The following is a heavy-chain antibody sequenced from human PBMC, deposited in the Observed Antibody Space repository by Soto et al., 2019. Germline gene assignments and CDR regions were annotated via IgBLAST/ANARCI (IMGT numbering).Heavy chain of an antibody. D-gene: IGHD6-19*01. CDR2: IWYDGSNK. Sequence: HPGGSLRLSCAASGFTFSTYGMHWVRQAPGKGLEWVSIIWYDGSNKYYADSVKGRFTISRDNSKNTLYLQMDSLRAEDTAVYYCARVPRGSGWYLLDYWGQGTLVTVSS. CDR1: GFTFSTYG. CDR3: ARVPRGSGWYLLDY. V-gene: IGHV3-33*01. J-gene: IGHJ4*02.